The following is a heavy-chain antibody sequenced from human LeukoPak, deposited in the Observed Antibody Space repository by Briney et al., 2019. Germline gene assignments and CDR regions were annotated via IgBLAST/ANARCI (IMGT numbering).Heavy chain of an antibody. CDR3: ARPANRGDAFDI. CDR1: GYSFTSYW. V-gene: IGHV5-51*01. CDR2: IYPGDSDT. Sequence: GESLKISCKGSGYSFTSYWIGWVRQMPGTGLEWVGIIYPGDSDTRYSPSFQGQVTISADKSITTAYLQWSSLRASDTAMYYCARPANRGDAFDIWGQGTMVTVSS. J-gene: IGHJ3*02. D-gene: IGHD2/OR15-2a*01.